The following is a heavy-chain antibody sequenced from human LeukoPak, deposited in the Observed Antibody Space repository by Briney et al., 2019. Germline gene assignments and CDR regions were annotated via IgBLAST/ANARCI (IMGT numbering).Heavy chain of an antibody. D-gene: IGHD2/OR15-2a*01. J-gene: IGHJ4*02. CDR2: ISGSGDST. V-gene: IGHV3-23*01. CDR3: AKDFQDRSTYTHFDY. Sequence: GGSLRLSCAASGFTFSSYAMSWVRQAPGKGLEWVSTISGSGDSTYYADSVKGRFTIPRDNSKNTLYLQMTSLRAEDTAVYFCAKDFQDRSTYTHFDYWGQGTLVTVSS. CDR1: GFTFSSYA.